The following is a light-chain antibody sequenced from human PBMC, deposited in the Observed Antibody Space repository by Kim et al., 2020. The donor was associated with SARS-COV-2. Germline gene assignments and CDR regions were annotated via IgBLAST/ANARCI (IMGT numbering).Light chain of an antibody. CDR1: SSNIGAGYA. Sequence: QSVLTQPPSVSGAPGQRVTISCTGSSSNIGAGYAVHWYQQFPGTAPNLLIYDNTNRPSVVPDRFSGSKSGTSASLAITGLQAEDEADYYCQSYDSSLSGSVFGGGTKVTVL. CDR2: DNT. CDR3: QSYDSSLSGSV. J-gene: IGLJ3*02. V-gene: IGLV1-40*01.